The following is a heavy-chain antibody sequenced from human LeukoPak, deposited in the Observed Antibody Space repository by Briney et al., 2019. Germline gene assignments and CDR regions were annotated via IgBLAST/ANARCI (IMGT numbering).Heavy chain of an antibody. D-gene: IGHD6-13*01. J-gene: IGHJ6*02. Sequence: GGSLRLSCAASGFTFSSYSMNWVRQAPGKGLEWVSSISSSSSYIYYADSVKGRFTISRDNSKNTLYLQMNSLRAEDTAVYYCAKDQGAAAGTYYYGMDVWGQGTTVTVSS. V-gene: IGHV3-21*01. CDR3: AKDQGAAAGTYYYGMDV. CDR1: GFTFSSYS. CDR2: ISSSSSYI.